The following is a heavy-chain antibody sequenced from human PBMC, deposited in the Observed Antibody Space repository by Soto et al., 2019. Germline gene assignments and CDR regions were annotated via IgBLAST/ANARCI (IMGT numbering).Heavy chain of an antibody. CDR3: ARDGYKSVEYFQH. CDR1: GFTFSSYG. Sequence: QVQLVESAGGVVQPGRSLRLSCAASGFTFSSYGMHWVRQAPGKGLEWVAVIWSDGSNKYYADSVKGRFTITRDNSKSTVYLQLNSLRAEDTAVYYCARDGYKSVEYFQHWGQGTLVTVSS. CDR2: IWSDGSNK. V-gene: IGHV3-33*01. J-gene: IGHJ1*01. D-gene: IGHD5-12*01.